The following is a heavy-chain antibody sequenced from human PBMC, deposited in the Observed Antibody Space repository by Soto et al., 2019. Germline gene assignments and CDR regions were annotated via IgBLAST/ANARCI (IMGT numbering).Heavy chain of an antibody. V-gene: IGHV4-34*01. Sequence: QVQLQQWGAGLLKPSETLSLTCAVYGGSFSGYYWSWIRQPPGKGLEWIGEINHSGSTNYNPSLTSRVTISVDTSKNQFSLKLSSVTAADTAVYYCARGATGIAAVGRGDAFDIGGQGTMVTVS. D-gene: IGHD6-13*01. CDR3: ARGATGIAAVGRGDAFDI. CDR2: INHSGST. J-gene: IGHJ3*02. CDR1: GGSFSGYY.